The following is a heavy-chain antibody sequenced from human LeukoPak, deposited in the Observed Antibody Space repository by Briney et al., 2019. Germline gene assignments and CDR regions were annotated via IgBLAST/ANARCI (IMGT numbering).Heavy chain of an antibody. D-gene: IGHD2-15*01. V-gene: IGHV3-23*01. J-gene: IGHJ4*02. CDR1: GFTFSTYA. Sequence: GGSLSLSCAASGFTFSTYAMNWVRQAPGKGLEWVSIISGSGGNTFYADAVKGRFTTSRDNSKNTLYLQMNNLRDEDTAVYYCAKDPPCSGGTCYGYFESWGQGTLVTVSS. CDR3: AKDPPCSGGTCYGYFES. CDR2: ISGSGGNT.